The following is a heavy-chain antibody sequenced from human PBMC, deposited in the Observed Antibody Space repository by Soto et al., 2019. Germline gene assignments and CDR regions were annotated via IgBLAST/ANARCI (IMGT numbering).Heavy chain of an antibody. V-gene: IGHV4-59*01. CDR2: IYYSGST. D-gene: IGHD3-10*01. J-gene: IGHJ5*02. CDR3: ARLWFGELINWFDP. Sequence: SETLSLTCTVSGGSISSYYWSWIRQPPGKGLEWIGYIYYSGSTNYNPSLKSRVTISVDTSKNQFSLKLSSVTAADTAVYYCARLWFGELINWFDPWGQGTLVTVS. CDR1: GGSISSYY.